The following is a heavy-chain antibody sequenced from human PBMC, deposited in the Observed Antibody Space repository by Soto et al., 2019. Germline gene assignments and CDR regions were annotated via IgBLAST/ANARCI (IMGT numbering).Heavy chain of an antibody. V-gene: IGHV3-30*18. J-gene: IGHJ6*02. D-gene: IGHD3-3*01. Sequence: GGSLRLSCAASGFTFSSYGMHWVRQAPGKGLEWVAVISYDGSNKYYADSVKGRFTISRDNSKNTLYLQMNSLRAEDTAVYYCAKVRVIFGVPRAYYGMDVWGQGTTVTVSS. CDR3: AKVRVIFGVPRAYYGMDV. CDR2: ISYDGSNK. CDR1: GFTFSSYG.